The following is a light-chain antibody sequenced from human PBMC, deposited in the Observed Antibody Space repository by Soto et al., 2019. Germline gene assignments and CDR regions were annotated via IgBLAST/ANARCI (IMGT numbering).Light chain of an antibody. CDR2: DAS. CDR1: QSVSTL. CDR3: HQRSNWPPS. V-gene: IGKV3-11*01. Sequence: GLTQSPATLSLSPGERATLSCRASQSVSTLLAWYQQKPGQPPRLLIYDASKRATGIPARFSGSGSGTDFTLTISSLEPEDSAVYYCHQRSNWPPSFGPGTKVDIK. J-gene: IGKJ3*01.